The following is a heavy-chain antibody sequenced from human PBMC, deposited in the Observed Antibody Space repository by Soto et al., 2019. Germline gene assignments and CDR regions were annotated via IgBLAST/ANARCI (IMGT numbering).Heavy chain of an antibody. CDR1: GYTFTRYG. Sequence: QGHLVQSGAEVKKPGASVKVSCKASGYTFTRYGISWVRQAPGQGREWMGWISGYNGDANYAQKFQGSVTMTIETYTTTVYMELRSLTSDDTAVYYCAKNGQPPYYYYGMEVWGQGTTVTVSS. CDR2: ISGYNGDA. CDR3: AKNGQPPYYYYGMEV. V-gene: IGHV1-18*01. J-gene: IGHJ6*02. D-gene: IGHD2-8*01.